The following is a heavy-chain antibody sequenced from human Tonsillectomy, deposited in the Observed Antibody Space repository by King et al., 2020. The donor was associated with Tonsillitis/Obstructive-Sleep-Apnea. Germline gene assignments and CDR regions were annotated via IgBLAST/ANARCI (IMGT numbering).Heavy chain of an antibody. CDR3: ASSPCSGGSCYSRDAFDI. V-gene: IGHV4-59*01. Sequence: VQLQESGPGLVKPSETLSLTCTVSGGSISSYYWSWIRQPPGKGLEWIGYIYYSGSTNYNPSLKSRVTISVDTSKNQFSLKLSSVTAADTAVYYCASSPCSGGSCYSRDAFDICGQGTMVTVSS. CDR1: GGSISSYY. CDR2: IYYSGST. J-gene: IGHJ3*02. D-gene: IGHD2-15*01.